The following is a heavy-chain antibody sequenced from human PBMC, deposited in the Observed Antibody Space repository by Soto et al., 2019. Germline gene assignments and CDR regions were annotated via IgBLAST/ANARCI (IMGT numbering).Heavy chain of an antibody. J-gene: IGHJ4*03. Sequence: SETLSLTCTVSGGSISSYYWNWIRQPPGKGLEWIGYINDSGSAHYNPSLKSRVTISIDTFKNQFSLKLTSVTAADTAVYYCARGGGYHDYWGQGTMVTVSS. V-gene: IGHV4-59*01. CDR1: GGSISSYY. CDR3: ARGGGYHDY. CDR2: INDSGSA. D-gene: IGHD1-26*01.